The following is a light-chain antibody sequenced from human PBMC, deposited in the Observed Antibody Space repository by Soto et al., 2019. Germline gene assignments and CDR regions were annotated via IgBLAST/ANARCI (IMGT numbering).Light chain of an antibody. CDR1: QSISTW. CDR2: KAS. J-gene: IGKJ1*01. Sequence: DIQVTQSPSTLSASVGDRVTITCRASQSISTWLAWFQQKPGKAPKVLISKASTLESGVPSRFSGDGSGTEFTLTISSLQTVDSATYYCQQFGAGSPWTFGQGTKVEIK. CDR3: QQFGAGSPWT. V-gene: IGKV1-5*03.